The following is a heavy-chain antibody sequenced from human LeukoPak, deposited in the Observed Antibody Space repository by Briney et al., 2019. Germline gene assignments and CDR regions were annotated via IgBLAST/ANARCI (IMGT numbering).Heavy chain of an antibody. D-gene: IGHD4-23*01. CDR1: GFTFSSYG. V-gene: IGHV3-30*03. J-gene: IGHJ1*01. CDR2: ISYDGSNK. CDR3: ARGGYGGKPAYFQH. Sequence: GSLRLSCAASGFTFSSYGMHWVRQAPGKGLEWVAVISYDGSNKYYADSVQGRFTISRDNSKNTLYLQMNRLRAEDTAVYYCARGGYGGKPAYFQHWGQGTLVTVSS.